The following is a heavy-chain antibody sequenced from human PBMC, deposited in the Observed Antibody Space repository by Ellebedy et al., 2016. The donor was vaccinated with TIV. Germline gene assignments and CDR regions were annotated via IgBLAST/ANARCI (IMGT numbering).Heavy chain of an antibody. J-gene: IGHJ2*01. Sequence: GESLKISCAASGFTFSSYAMSWVRQAPGKGLEWVSAISGSGGSTYYADSVKGRFTISRDNSKNTLYLQMNSLRAEDTAVYYCAKAIAVAGYWYFDLWGRGTLVTVSS. D-gene: IGHD6-19*01. CDR3: AKAIAVAGYWYFDL. CDR2: ISGSGGST. V-gene: IGHV3-23*01. CDR1: GFTFSSYA.